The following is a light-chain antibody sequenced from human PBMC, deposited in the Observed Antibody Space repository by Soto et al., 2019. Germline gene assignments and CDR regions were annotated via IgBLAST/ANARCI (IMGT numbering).Light chain of an antibody. CDR3: QHYYSSPLT. CDR2: WAS. V-gene: IGKV4-1*01. CDR1: QSVLYSSNNKNY. Sequence: DIVMTQSPDSLAVSLGERATINCKSSQSVLYSSNNKNYLAWYQQKPGQPPKLLIYWASTRESGVPDRFSGSGSGTDFTLTISSLQAYDVAVYYCQHYYSSPLTFGGGPKVDIK. J-gene: IGKJ4*01.